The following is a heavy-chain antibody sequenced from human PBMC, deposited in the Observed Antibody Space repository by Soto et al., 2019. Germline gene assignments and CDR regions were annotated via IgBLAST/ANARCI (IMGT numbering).Heavy chain of an antibody. CDR3: TRRYNWNDYYFDP. V-gene: IGHV4-39*01. CDR2: SYYSGTS. CDR1: GGSIRVQSYY. Sequence: SETLSLTCTVSGGSIRVQSYYWTWIRQTPGKGLEWVGSSYYSGTSYFNPAFKGRVTISVDTSTNQFSLRLTSVTAADTAVYYCTRRYNWNDYYFDPWGQGTLVTVSS. D-gene: IGHD1-20*01. J-gene: IGHJ5*02.